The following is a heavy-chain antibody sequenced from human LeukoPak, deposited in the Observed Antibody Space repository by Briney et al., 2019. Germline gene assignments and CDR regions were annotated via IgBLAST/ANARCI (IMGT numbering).Heavy chain of an antibody. CDR1: GFTFDDYA. CDR2: ISWNSGSI. V-gene: IGHV3-9*03. J-gene: IGHJ4*02. Sequence: GGSLRLSCAASGFTFDDYAMHWVRQAPGKCLEWVSGISWNSGSIGYADSVKGRFTISRDNAKNSLYLQMNSLRAEDMALYYCARGDRFRYSYADYWGQGTLVTVSS. CDR3: ARGDRFRYSYADY. D-gene: IGHD5-18*01.